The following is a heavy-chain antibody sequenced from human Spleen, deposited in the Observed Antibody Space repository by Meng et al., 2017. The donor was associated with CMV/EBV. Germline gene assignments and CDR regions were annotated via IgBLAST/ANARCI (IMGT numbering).Heavy chain of an antibody. J-gene: IGHJ5*02. CDR3: ARDPCSSTCPGGRFDP. D-gene: IGHD2-2*01. CDR2: INTNDGST. Sequence: ASVKVSCKASGYTFTTYYIHWVRQAPGQGLEWMGIINTNDGSTTYVQKLQGRVTMTRDTSTSTVYMELSSLRSEDTAVYYCARDPCSSTCPGGRFDPWGQGTLVTVSS. CDR1: GYTFTTYY. V-gene: IGHV1-46*04.